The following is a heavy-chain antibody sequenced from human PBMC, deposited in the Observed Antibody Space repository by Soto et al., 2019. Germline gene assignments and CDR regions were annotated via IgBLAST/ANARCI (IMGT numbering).Heavy chain of an antibody. J-gene: IGHJ3*02. Sequence: EVQLLESGGGLVQPGGSLRLSCAASGFTFSSYAMSWVRQAPGKGLEWISAISGSGGSTYYADSVKGRFTISRDNSKNTLYLQMNSLRAEDTAVYYCAKDLSLRRGAFDIWGQGTMVTVSS. CDR2: ISGSGGST. D-gene: IGHD3-16*02. CDR1: GFTFSSYA. CDR3: AKDLSLRRGAFDI. V-gene: IGHV3-23*01.